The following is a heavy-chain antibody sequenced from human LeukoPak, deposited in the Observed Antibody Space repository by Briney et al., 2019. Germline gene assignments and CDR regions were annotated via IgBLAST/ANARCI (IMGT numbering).Heavy chain of an antibody. J-gene: IGHJ4*02. V-gene: IGHV3-49*04. Sequence: PGGSLRLSCSTSGFTFGEYAMSWVRQAPGKGLEWVGFIQAKAYGGATKYAASVNGRLSISGDDSQSIANLQMNDLKTEDTAVYYCTRAPHPRCSSSGCYLDYWGQGTLVTVSS. D-gene: IGHD2-2*01. CDR1: GFTFGEYA. CDR3: TRAPHPRCSSSGCYLDY. CDR2: IQAKAYGGAT.